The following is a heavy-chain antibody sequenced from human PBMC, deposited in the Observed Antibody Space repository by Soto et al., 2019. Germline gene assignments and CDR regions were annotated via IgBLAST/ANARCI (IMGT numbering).Heavy chain of an antibody. Sequence: SETLSLTCTVSGGSISSYDWTWIRQPPGKGLEWIGFMYNSGSTHYNPSLKSRVTISLDTSKNQFSLNLRSVTAADTAVYYCASMGYHYGSGSYPLDYWGQGTLVTVPQ. J-gene: IGHJ4*02. V-gene: IGHV4-59*08. CDR1: GGSISSYD. D-gene: IGHD3-10*01. CDR2: MYNSGST. CDR3: ASMGYHYGSGSYPLDY.